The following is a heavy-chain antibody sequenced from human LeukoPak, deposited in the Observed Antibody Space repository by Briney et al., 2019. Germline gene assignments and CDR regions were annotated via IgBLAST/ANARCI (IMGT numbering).Heavy chain of an antibody. V-gene: IGHV4-30-4*01. Sequence: SETLSLTCTASGGSISSGDYYWSWIPQPPGKGLEWIAYMYYSGSTYYNPSLKSRVTMSADTSKNQLSLKLSSVTAADTAVYYCARPYYYDSRIDPWGQGILVTVSS. CDR3: ARPYYYDSRIDP. CDR1: GGSISSGDYY. D-gene: IGHD3-22*01. J-gene: IGHJ5*02. CDR2: MYYSGST.